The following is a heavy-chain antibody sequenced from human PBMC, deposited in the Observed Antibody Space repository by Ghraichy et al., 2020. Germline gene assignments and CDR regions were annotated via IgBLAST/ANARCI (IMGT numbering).Heavy chain of an antibody. D-gene: IGHD3-22*01. CDR3: TRDRTDYYDSSGYWTIGHVRFDY. J-gene: IGHJ4*02. V-gene: IGHV3-49*03. CDR2: IRSKAYGGTT. Sequence: GGSLRLSCTASGFTFGDYAMSWFRQAPGKGLEWVGFIRSKAYGGTTEYAASVKGRFTISRDDSKSIAYLQMNSLKTEDTAVYYCTRDRTDYYDSSGYWTIGHVRFDYWGQGTLVTVSS. CDR1: GFTFGDYA.